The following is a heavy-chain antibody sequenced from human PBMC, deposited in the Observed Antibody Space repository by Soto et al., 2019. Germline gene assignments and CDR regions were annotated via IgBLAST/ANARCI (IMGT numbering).Heavy chain of an antibody. D-gene: IGHD2-15*01. CDR2: IYSGGST. CDR3: ARDQTYCSGGSGLYGMDV. J-gene: IGHJ6*02. Sequence: EVQLVETGGGLIQPGGSLRLSCAASGFTVSSNYMSWVRQAPGKGLEWVSVIYSGGSTYYADSVKGRFTISRDNSKNTLYLQMNSLRAEDTAVYYCARDQTYCSGGSGLYGMDVWGQGTTVTVSS. CDR1: GFTVSSNY. V-gene: IGHV3-53*02.